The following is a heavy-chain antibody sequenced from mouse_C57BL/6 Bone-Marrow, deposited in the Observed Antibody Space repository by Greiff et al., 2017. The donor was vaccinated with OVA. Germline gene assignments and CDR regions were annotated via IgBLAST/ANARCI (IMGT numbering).Heavy chain of an antibody. Sequence: VQRVESGPGLVQPSQRLSITCTVSGFSLTSYGVHWVRQSPGKGLEWLGVIWRGGSTDYNAAFMSRLSITKDNSKSQFFFKMNSLQADDTAIYYCAKNDGNYVYFDYWGQGTTLTVSS. CDR2: IWRGGST. CDR1: GFSLTSYG. CDR3: AKNDGNYVYFDY. D-gene: IGHD2-1*01. J-gene: IGHJ2*01. V-gene: IGHV2-5*01.